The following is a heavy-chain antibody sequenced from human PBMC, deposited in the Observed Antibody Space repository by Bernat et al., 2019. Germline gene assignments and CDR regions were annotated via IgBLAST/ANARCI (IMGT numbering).Heavy chain of an antibody. Sequence: QVQLVESGGGVVQPGRSLRLSCAASGFTFSSYAMHWVRQAPGKGLEWVAVISYDGSNKYYADSVKGRFTISRDNSKNTLYLQMNSLRAEDTAVYYCARGGGGRKDIVLVVPTYFFDYWGQGTRVTVSS. D-gene: IGHD2-8*02. CDR1: GFTFSSYA. V-gene: IGHV3-30*01. CDR2: ISYDGSNK. J-gene: IGHJ4*02. CDR3: ARGGGGRKDIVLVVPTYFFDY.